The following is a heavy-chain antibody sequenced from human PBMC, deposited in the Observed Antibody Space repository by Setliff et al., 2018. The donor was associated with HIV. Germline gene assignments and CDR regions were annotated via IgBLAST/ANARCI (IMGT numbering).Heavy chain of an antibody. D-gene: IGHD1-7*01. Sequence: PSETLSLTCDLSGGSFNAYYWSWIRQPPGKGLEWIGESNHSGNTTYNPSLKSRVTISVDTTKNQFSLKLNTVSAADTAVYYCLLEAPLMMGTTPPLWGQGALVTVSS. CDR2: SNHSGNT. CDR3: LLEAPLMMGTTPPL. V-gene: IGHV4-34*01. J-gene: IGHJ4*02. CDR1: GGSFNAYY.